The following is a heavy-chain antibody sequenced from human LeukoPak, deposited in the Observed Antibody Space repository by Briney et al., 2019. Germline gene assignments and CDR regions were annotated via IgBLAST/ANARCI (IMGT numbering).Heavy chain of an antibody. Sequence: SVKVSCKASGGTFSSYAISWVRQAPGQGLEWMGRIIPILGIANYAQKFQGRVTITADKSTSTAYMELSSLRSEDTAVYYCARDLDRYDILTGFPNWYFDLWGRGTLVTVSS. J-gene: IGHJ2*01. CDR1: GGTFSSYA. D-gene: IGHD3-9*01. V-gene: IGHV1-69*04. CDR3: ARDLDRYDILTGFPNWYFDL. CDR2: IIPILGIA.